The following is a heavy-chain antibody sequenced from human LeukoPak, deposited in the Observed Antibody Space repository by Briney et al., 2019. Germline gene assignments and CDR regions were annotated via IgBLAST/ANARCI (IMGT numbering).Heavy chain of an antibody. J-gene: IGHJ4*02. CDR2: INPNSGGT. Sequence: GASVKVSCKASGYTFTGHYMHWVRQAPGQGLEWMGWINPNSGGTNYAQKFQGRVTMTRDTSISTAYMELSRLRSDDTAVYYCARGFVNRWQQLGTYWGQGTLVTVSS. D-gene: IGHD6-13*01. CDR3: ARGFVNRWQQLGTY. CDR1: GYTFTGHY. V-gene: IGHV1-2*02.